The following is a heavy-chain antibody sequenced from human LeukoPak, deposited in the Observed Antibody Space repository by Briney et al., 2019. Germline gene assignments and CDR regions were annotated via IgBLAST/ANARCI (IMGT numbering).Heavy chain of an antibody. J-gene: IGHJ4*02. CDR2: INPSGGST. V-gene: IGHV1-46*01. Sequence: ASVKVSCKASGYTFTSYYMHWVRQAPGQGLEWMGIINPSGGSTSYAQKFKGRVTMTRDTSTSTVYMELSSLRSEDTAVYYCARDQPVYYYDSSGYPDYWGQGTLVTVSS. CDR1: GYTFTSYY. D-gene: IGHD3-22*01. CDR3: ARDQPVYYYDSSGYPDY.